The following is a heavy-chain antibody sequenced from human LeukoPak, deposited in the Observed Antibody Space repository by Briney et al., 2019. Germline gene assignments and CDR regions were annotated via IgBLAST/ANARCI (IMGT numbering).Heavy chain of an antibody. CDR2: IYYSGST. CDR1: GGSISSYY. J-gene: IGHJ5*02. CDR3: ARGGSTGTNLNWVDP. D-gene: IGHD1-1*01. Sequence: PSETLSLTCTVSGGSISSYYWSWIRQPPGKGLEWIGYIYYSGSTNYNPSLKRRLTISVATSKNQFSLKLSSVTAADTAVYYCARGGSTGTNLNWVDPWGQGTLVTVSS. V-gene: IGHV4-59*01.